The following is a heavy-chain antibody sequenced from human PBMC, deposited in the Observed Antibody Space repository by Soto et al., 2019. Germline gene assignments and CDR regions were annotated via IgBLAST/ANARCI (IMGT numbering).Heavy chain of an antibody. CDR2: IPYDGSNK. Sequence: QVQLVESGGGVVQPGRSLRLSCAASGFTFSSHSMHWVRQAPGKGLEWVAVIPYDGSNKYYADSVKGRFTISRDNSKNTLYLQMNSLRAEDTAVYYCATYASSWTVFDYWGQGTLVTVSS. CDR3: ATYASSWTVFDY. D-gene: IGHD6-13*01. J-gene: IGHJ4*02. V-gene: IGHV3-30-3*01. CDR1: GFTFSSHS.